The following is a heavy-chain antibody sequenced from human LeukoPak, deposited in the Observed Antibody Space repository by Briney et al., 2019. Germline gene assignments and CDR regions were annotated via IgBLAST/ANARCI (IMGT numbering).Heavy chain of an antibody. CDR1: GGSISSYY. J-gene: IGHJ4*02. Sequence: SETLSLTCTVSGGSISSYYWSWIRQPPGKGLEWIGYIYYSGSTNYNPSLKSRVTISVDTSKNQFSLKLSSVTAADTAVYYCARSNCSGGSCYSPFDYWGQGILVTVSS. V-gene: IGHV4-59*01. CDR3: ARSNCSGGSCYSPFDY. CDR2: IYYSGST. D-gene: IGHD2-15*01.